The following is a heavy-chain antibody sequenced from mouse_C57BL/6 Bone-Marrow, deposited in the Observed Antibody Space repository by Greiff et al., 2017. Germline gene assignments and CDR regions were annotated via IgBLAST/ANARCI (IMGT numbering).Heavy chain of an antibody. CDR1: GSTFPDYY. CDR3: ATTYYDYGKYYFDY. Sequence: EVQLQQSGPVLVKPGASVKMSCKASGSTFPDYYMNWVKQSHGKSLEWIGVITPYNGGTSYNQKFKGKATLTVDKSSSTAYMELNSLTSEDSAVYYCATTYYDYGKYYFDYWGQGTTLTVSS. D-gene: IGHD2-4*01. V-gene: IGHV1-19*01. J-gene: IGHJ2*01. CDR2: ITPYNGGT.